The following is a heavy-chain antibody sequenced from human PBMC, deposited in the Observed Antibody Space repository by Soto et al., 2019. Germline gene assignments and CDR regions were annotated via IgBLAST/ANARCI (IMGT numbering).Heavy chain of an antibody. CDR2: IIPILGIA. CDR3: GRKFQYGDYGEGGGY. D-gene: IGHD4-17*01. V-gene: IGHV1-69*02. Sequence: QVQLVQSGAEVKKPGSSVKVSCKASGGTFSSYTISWVRQAPGQGLEWMGRIIPILGIANYAQKFQGRITITADKSTSTAYMELSSLRCEDTAVYYCGRKFQYGDYGEGGGYWGQGTLVTVSS. J-gene: IGHJ4*02. CDR1: GGTFSSYT.